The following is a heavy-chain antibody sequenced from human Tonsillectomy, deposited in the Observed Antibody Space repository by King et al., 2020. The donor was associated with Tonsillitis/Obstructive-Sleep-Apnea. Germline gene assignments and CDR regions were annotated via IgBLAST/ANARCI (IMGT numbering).Heavy chain of an antibody. CDR1: GFTFNSYL. D-gene: IGHD3-3*01. CDR2: ISFDGSYT. J-gene: IGHJ6*02. Sequence: VQLVESGGGVVQPGRSLRLSCAASGFTFNSYLMHWVRQAPGKGLEWVAVISFDGSYTYYVDSVKGRFTIYRDNSKNSLYLQMNSMGPEDAAVYYCARDVEGVGFDVWGQGTTVTVSS. CDR3: ARDVEGVGFDV. V-gene: IGHV3-30-3*01.